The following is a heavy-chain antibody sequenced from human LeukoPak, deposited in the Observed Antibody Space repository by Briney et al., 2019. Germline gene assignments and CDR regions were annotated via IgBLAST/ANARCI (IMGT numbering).Heavy chain of an antibody. J-gene: IGHJ3*02. V-gene: IGHV3-7*01. CDR3: ARDRTPSLIAARRWDAFDI. Sequence: PGGSLRLPCAASGFTFSSYWMSWVRQAPGKGLEWVANIKQDGSEKYYVDSVKGRFTISRDNAKNSLYLQMNSLRAEDTAVYYCARDRTPSLIAARRWDAFDIWGQGTMVTVSS. CDR1: GFTFSSYW. D-gene: IGHD6-6*01. CDR2: IKQDGSEK.